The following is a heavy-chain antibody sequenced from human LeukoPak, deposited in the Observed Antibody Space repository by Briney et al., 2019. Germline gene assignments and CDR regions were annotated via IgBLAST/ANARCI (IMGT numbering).Heavy chain of an antibody. D-gene: IGHD2-21*02. V-gene: IGHV3-30*04. Sequence: PGRSLRLSCAASGFTFSTYAMHWVRQAPGKGLEWVAVISYDGSNKYYADSVKGRFTISRDNSKNTLYLQMNSLRAEDTAVYYCARDSSPYCGGDCYSGHWGQGTLVTVSS. CDR1: GFTFSTYA. J-gene: IGHJ4*02. CDR3: ARDSSPYCGGDCYSGH. CDR2: ISYDGSNK.